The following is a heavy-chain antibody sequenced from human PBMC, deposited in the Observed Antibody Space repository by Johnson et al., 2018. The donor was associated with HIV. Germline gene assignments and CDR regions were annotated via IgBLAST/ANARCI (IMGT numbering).Heavy chain of an antibody. Sequence: VQLVESGGGLVQPGGSLRLSCAASGFTFSSYWMHWVRQAPGKGLAWVSFISGGEDDTYYADSVKGRFTISRDNSKTTLYLQMNSLRDEDTAVYYCANSLLLDAFNIWGQGTMVTVSS. CDR1: GFTFSSYW. J-gene: IGHJ3*02. CDR2: ISGGEDDT. V-gene: IGHV3-23*04. CDR3: ANSLLLDAFNI.